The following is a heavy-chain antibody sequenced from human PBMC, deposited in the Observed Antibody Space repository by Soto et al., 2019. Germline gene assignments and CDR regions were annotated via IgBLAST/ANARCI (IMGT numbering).Heavy chain of an antibody. CDR2: IFYTGST. Sequence: KPSETLSLTCTVSGGSISSHYWSWIRQPPGKGLEWIGYIFYTGSTDYNPSLKSRVTISVDTSKNEFSLKLTSVTAADTAVYYCARVDSGWHDYWGQGTLVTVSS. CDR1: GGSISSHY. J-gene: IGHJ4*02. V-gene: IGHV4-59*11. D-gene: IGHD6-19*01. CDR3: ARVDSGWHDY.